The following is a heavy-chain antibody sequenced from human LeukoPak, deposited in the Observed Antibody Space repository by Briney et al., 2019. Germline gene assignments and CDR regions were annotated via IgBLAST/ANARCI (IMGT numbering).Heavy chain of an antibody. V-gene: IGHV4-34*01. J-gene: IGHJ4*02. Sequence: SETLSLTCAVYGGSFSGYYWSWIRQPPGKGLEWIGEINHSGSTNYNPSLKSRVTISVGTSKNQFSLKLSSVTAADTAVYYCARGRPYFDYWGQGTLVTVSS. CDR1: GGSFSGYY. CDR2: INHSGST. CDR3: ARGRPYFDY.